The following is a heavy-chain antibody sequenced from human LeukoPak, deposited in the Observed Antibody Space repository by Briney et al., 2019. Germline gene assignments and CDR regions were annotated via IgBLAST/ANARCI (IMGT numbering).Heavy chain of an antibody. V-gene: IGHV1-18*01. CDR3: ARDYGNSPFYFDY. D-gene: IGHD4-23*01. Sequence: ASVKVSCKASGYTFTSYGISWVRQAPGQGLEWMGWISAYNGNTNYAQKFQGRVTMTRNTSISTAYMELSSLRSDDTAVYYCARDYGNSPFYFDYWGQGTLVTVSS. J-gene: IGHJ4*02. CDR2: ISAYNGNT. CDR1: GYTFTSYG.